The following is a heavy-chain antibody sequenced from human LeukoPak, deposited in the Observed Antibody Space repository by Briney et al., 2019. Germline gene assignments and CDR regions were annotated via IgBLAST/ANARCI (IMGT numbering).Heavy chain of an antibody. V-gene: IGHV1-2*02. CDR1: GYTFTGYY. D-gene: IGHD3-10*01. Sequence: ASVKVSCKASGYTFTGYYMHWVRQAPGQGLEWMGWINPNSGGTNYAQKFQGRVTMTRDTSISTAYMELSRLRSDDTAVYYCARDYGSGSYYWAMDVWGKGTTVTVSS. CDR2: INPNSGGT. J-gene: IGHJ6*03. CDR3: ARDYGSGSYYWAMDV.